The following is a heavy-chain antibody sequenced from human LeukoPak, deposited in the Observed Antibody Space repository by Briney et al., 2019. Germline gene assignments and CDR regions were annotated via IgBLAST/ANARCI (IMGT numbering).Heavy chain of an antibody. CDR3: ARGVRQQNFSPFDY. CDR1: GFTFSRYW. V-gene: IGHV3-48*04. CDR2: ISSSSDTM. D-gene: IGHD6-13*01. J-gene: IGHJ4*02. Sequence: GGSLRLSCAASGFTFSRYWMHWVRQAPGKGLEWVSYISSSSDTMYYADSVKGRFTISRDNAKNSLYLQMNSLRAEDTAVYYCARGVRQQNFSPFDYWGQGTLVTVSS.